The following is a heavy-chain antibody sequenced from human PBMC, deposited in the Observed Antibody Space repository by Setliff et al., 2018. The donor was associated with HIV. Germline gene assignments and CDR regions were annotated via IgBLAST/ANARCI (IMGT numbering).Heavy chain of an antibody. CDR2: IVPILGIA. Sequence: GASVKVSCKASGGTFTNSAIGWVRQAPGQGLEWMGAIVPILGIANSAQKFQGRVTITTDESTNTAYMELSSLTSEDTAVYFCARGTGSYSYFDSWGLGTLVTVSS. D-gene: IGHD1-26*01. J-gene: IGHJ4*02. CDR1: GGTFTNSA. CDR3: ARGTGSYSYFDS. V-gene: IGHV1-69*10.